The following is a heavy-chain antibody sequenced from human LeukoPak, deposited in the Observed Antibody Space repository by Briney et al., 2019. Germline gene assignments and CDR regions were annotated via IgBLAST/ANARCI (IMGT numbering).Heavy chain of an antibody. CDR2: ISSSGGPI. Sequence: GGSLRLSCAVSGFTFSAYPMNWVRQAPGKGLEWVSYISSSGGPIFYADSVKGRFTISRDNAKNSLFLQMSSLRAEDTAVYYCAREVPTGTSFDYWAQGTLVTVSS. J-gene: IGHJ4*02. CDR1: GFTFSAYP. D-gene: IGHD4-17*01. V-gene: IGHV3-48*03. CDR3: AREVPTGTSFDY.